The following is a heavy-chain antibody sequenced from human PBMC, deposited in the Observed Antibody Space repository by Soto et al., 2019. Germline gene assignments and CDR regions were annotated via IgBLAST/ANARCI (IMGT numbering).Heavy chain of an antibody. CDR1: GGTFSSYT. CDR3: ARDSLLVSAFDI. CDR2: IIPILGIA. D-gene: IGHD2-8*02. Sequence: GASVKVSCKASGGTFSSYTISWVRQAPGQGLEWMGRIIPILGIANYAQKFQGRVTITADKSTSTAYMELSSLRSEDTAVYYCARDSLLVSAFDIWGQGTMVTVSS. J-gene: IGHJ3*02. V-gene: IGHV1-69*04.